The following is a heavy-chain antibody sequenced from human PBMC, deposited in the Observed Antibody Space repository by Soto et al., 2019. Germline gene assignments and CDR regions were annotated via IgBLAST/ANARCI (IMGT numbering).Heavy chain of an antibody. J-gene: IGHJ4*02. CDR3: AREWREIQQEFFDY. CDR1: GGSISSYY. V-gene: IGHV4-59*01. Sequence: PSETLSLTCTVSGGSISSYYWSWIRQPPGKGLEWIGYIYYSGSTNYNPSLKSRVTISVDTSKNQFSLKLSSVTAADTAVYYCAREWREIQQEFFDYWGQGTLVTVSS. CDR2: IYYSGST. D-gene: IGHD5-18*01.